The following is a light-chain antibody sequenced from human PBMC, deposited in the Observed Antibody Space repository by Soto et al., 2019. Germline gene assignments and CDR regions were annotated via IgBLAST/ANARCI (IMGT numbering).Light chain of an antibody. V-gene: IGLV2-14*01. Sequence: QSVLTQPASVSGSPGQSITISCNGTSSDVGSYNYVSWYQQYPGKVPKLMIYEVSTRPSGVSSRFSGSKSGNTASLTISGLQAEDEADHYCSSYSSSSTVFGTGTKLTVL. CDR3: SSYSSSSTV. CDR2: EVS. J-gene: IGLJ1*01. CDR1: SSDVGSYNY.